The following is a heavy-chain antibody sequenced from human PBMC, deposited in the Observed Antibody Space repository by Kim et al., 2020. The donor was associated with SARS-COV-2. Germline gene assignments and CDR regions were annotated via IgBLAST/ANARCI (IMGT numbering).Heavy chain of an antibody. CDR2: IYYSGST. Sequence: SETLSLTCTVSGDSISSSSYYWGWIRQPPGKGLEWIGSIYYSGSTYYNPSLKSRVTISVDTSKNQFSLKLSSVTAADTAVYYCARRAGGYNHRLDPWGQG. J-gene: IGHJ5*02. D-gene: IGHD5-12*01. CDR1: GDSISSSSYY. CDR3: ARRAGGYNHRLDP. V-gene: IGHV4-39*01.